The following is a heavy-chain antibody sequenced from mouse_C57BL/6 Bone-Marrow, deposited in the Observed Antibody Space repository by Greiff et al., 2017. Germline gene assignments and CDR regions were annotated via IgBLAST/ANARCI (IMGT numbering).Heavy chain of an antibody. CDR1: GFTFSDYY. Sequence: EVHLVESGGGLVQPGGSLKLSCAASGFTFSDYYMYWVRQTPEKRLEWVAYISNGGGSTYYPDTVKGRFTISRDNAKNTLYLQMSRLKSEDTAMYYCARRVVATPYYYAMDYWGQGTSVTVSS. J-gene: IGHJ4*01. V-gene: IGHV5-12*01. D-gene: IGHD1-1*01. CDR3: ARRVVATPYYYAMDY. CDR2: ISNGGGST.